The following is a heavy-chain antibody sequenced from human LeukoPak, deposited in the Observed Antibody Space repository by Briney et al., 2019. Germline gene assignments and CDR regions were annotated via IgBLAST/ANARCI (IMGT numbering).Heavy chain of an antibody. CDR2: TYYGGNT. D-gene: IGHD1-26*01. Sequence: SETLSLTCTVSGGSISRGGDYWTWIRQHPGKGLEWIGNTYYGGNTYYNPSLKSRVTISLDTSKNQFSLRLSSVTAADTAVYYCARETRLHSGSYSNDAFDIWGQGTMVTVSS. CDR3: ARETRLHSGSYSNDAFDI. V-gene: IGHV4-61*08. J-gene: IGHJ3*02. CDR1: GGSISRGGDY.